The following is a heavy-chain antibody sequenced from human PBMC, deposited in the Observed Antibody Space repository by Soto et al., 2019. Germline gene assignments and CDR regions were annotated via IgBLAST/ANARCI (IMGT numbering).Heavy chain of an antibody. CDR2: ISYDGSNK. Sequence: LRRSCAASGFTFSSYAMHWVRQAPGKGLEWVAVISYDGSNKYYADSVKGRFTISRDNSKNTLYLQMNSLRAEDTAVYYCARGEIVVAVAASHYYYYGMDVWGQGTTVTVSS. CDR1: GFTFSSYA. V-gene: IGHV3-30-3*01. CDR3: ARGEIVVAVAASHYYYYGMDV. J-gene: IGHJ6*02. D-gene: IGHD2-15*01.